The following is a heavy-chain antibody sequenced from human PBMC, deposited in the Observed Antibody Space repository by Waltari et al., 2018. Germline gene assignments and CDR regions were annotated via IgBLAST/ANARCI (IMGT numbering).Heavy chain of an antibody. CDR2: IYYSGST. D-gene: IGHD3-10*01. V-gene: IGHV4-39*07. CDR3: ARLTMVQGMIVDY. CDR1: GGSISSSSYY. Sequence: QLQLQESGPGLVKPSETLSLTCTVSGGSISSSSYYWGWIRQPPGKGLEWIGSIYYSGSTYYNPYLKSRVTISVDTSKNQFSLKLSSVTAADTAVYYCARLTMVQGMIVDYWGQGTLVTVSS. J-gene: IGHJ4*02.